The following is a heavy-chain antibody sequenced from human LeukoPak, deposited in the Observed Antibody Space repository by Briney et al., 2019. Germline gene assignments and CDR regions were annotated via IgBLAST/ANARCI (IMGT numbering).Heavy chain of an antibody. CDR1: GGSISSSSGNC. CDR2: IYHSGST. Sequence: SETLSLTCAVSGGSISSSSGNCWTWVRQPPGKGLEWIGEIYHSGSTNYSPSLKSRVTMLLDKSKNQYSLKLSSVTAADTAVYYCARNGGNSDFDYWGQGTLVTVSS. CDR3: ARNGGNSDFDY. V-gene: IGHV4-4*02. J-gene: IGHJ4*02. D-gene: IGHD4-23*01.